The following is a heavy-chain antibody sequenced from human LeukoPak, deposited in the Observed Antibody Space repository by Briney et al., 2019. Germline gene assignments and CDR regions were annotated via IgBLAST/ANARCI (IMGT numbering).Heavy chain of an antibody. J-gene: IGHJ6*02. Sequence: GASLKISCKGSGYIFTTYWIGWVRQLPGKGLEWMGIMYPGDSETRYSPSFQGQVTISADKSISTAYLQWGSLKASDTAMYFCARQVSGQYAMDVWGQGTTVTVSS. V-gene: IGHV5-51*01. CDR3: ARQVSGQYAMDV. CDR2: MYPGDSET. CDR1: GYIFTTYW.